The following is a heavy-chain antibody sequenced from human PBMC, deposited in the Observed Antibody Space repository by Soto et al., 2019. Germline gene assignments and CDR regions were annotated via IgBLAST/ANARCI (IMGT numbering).Heavy chain of an antibody. CDR1: GFVFKNYE. CDR2: ISNSGNTI. CDR3: ARDIDNRDYYYGLDV. D-gene: IGHD1-20*01. V-gene: IGHV3-48*03. J-gene: IGHJ6*02. Sequence: GGSLRLSCVASGFVFKNYEMNWVRQSPGKGLEWISYISNSGNTIYVADSMRGRFTISRDNAKNSLFLQMNSLRADDTAVYYCARDIDNRDYYYGLDVWGQGTTVTVSS.